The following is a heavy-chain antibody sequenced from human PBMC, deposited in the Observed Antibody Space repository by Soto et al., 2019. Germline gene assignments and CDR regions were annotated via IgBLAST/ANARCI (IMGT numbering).Heavy chain of an antibody. CDR3: ARGSGENWSDAAF. Sequence: PSETLELTCAASGESISSYSWNWIRQTAGRGLEWIGRVYPSGHTQYRSSFETRVTVSVDMSTNQFFLELRSVTAADTAVYYCARGSGENWSDAAFWGEGTQVTVSS. CDR1: GESISSYS. CDR2: VYPSGHT. V-gene: IGHV4-4*07. D-gene: IGHD1-1*01. J-gene: IGHJ4*02.